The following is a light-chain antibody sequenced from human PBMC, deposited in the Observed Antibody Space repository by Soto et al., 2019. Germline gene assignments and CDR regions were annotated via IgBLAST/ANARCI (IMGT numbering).Light chain of an antibody. CDR1: SSNIGNNF. Sequence: QSVLTQPPSVSAAPRQKVTISCSGSSSNIGNNFVSWYQHLPGTAPKLLIFENDKLPSGIPDRFSASMSGTSATLGITGLQTGDEADYYCGTWDSSLSAVVFGGGTKLTVL. V-gene: IGLV1-51*02. CDR2: END. J-gene: IGLJ3*02. CDR3: GTWDSSLSAVV.